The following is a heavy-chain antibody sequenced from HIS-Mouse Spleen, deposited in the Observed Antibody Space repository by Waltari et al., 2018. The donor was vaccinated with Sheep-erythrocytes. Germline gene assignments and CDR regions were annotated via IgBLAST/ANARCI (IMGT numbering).Heavy chain of an antibody. CDR2: IYYRWST. V-gene: IGHV4-31*03. CDR3: ARASPIYDYVWGSYRPGYFQH. CDR1: GGSISSGGYY. J-gene: IGHJ1*01. D-gene: IGHD3-16*02. Sequence: QVQLQESGPGLVKPSQTLSLTCTFSGGSISSGGYYWSWIRQHPGKGLEGIGYIYYRWSTYYNPSLKSRVTISVDTSKNQFSLKLSSVTAADTAVYYCARASPIYDYVWGSYRPGYFQHWGQCTLVTVSS.